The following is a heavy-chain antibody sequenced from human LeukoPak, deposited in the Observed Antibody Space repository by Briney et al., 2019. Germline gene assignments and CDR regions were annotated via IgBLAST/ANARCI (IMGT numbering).Heavy chain of an antibody. V-gene: IGHV4-59*01. CDR1: GGSISPYY. Sequence: SETLSLTCTVSGGSISPYYWSWIRQSPGKGLEWIGYIYYSGSTNYNSSLKSRVTMSVDTSKNQFSLKLTSVTAADTAVYYCARDGRALRRDFDLWGRGTLVTVSS. CDR3: ARDGRALRRDFDL. J-gene: IGHJ2*01. CDR2: IYYSGST.